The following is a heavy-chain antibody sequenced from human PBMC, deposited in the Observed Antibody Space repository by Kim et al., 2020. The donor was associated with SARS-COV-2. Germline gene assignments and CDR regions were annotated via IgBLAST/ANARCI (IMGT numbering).Heavy chain of an antibody. Sequence: YNPSLKSRVTISGDTSTNPFSLKLSSVTAADPAVYYCARGWGGIAALWMYSGQGTLVTVSS. V-gene: IGHV4-31*02. J-gene: IGHJ4*02. CDR3: ARGWGGIAALWMY. D-gene: IGHD6-13*01.